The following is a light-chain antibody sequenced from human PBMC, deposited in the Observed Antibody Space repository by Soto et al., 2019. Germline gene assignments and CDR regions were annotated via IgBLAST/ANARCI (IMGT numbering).Light chain of an antibody. CDR2: WAS. Sequence: DIVMTQSPDSLAVSLGERATFNCESSQSVLYSSNNKNYLAWYQQKPGQPPKLLIYWASTRESGVPDRFSGRGSGTDFTLTFSSLKAADGAVYYCHQYYIIPHTFGRGTKVEIK. V-gene: IGKV4-1*01. CDR3: HQYYIIPHT. J-gene: IGKJ1*01. CDR1: QSVLYSSNNKNY.